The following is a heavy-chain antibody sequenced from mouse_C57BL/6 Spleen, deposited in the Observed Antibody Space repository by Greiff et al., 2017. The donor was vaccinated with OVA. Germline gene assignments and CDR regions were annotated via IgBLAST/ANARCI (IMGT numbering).Heavy chain of an antibody. V-gene: IGHV3-6*01. CDR3: ARRDGKGAWFAY. CDR1: GYSITSGYY. CDR2: ISYDGSN. J-gene: IGHJ3*01. Sequence: EVKLQESGPGLVKPSQSLSLTCSVTGYSITSGYYWNWIRQFPGNKLEWMGYISYDGSNNYNPSLKNRISITRDTSKNQFFLKLNSVTTEDTATYYCARRDGKGAWFAYWGQGTLVTVSA. D-gene: IGHD1-1*01.